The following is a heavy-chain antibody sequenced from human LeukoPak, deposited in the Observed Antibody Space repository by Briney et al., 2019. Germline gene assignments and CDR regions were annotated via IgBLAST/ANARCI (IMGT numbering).Heavy chain of an antibody. CDR1: GFTFSSYA. V-gene: IGHV3-23*01. CDR3: ANRKAGYYYGMDV. J-gene: IGHJ6*02. Sequence: GGSLRLSCAASGFTFSSYAMSWVRQAPGKGLEWVSAISGGGGSTYYADSVKGRFTISRDNSKNTLYLQMNSLRAEDTAVYYCANRKAGYYYGMDVWGQGTTVTVSS. CDR2: ISGGGGST.